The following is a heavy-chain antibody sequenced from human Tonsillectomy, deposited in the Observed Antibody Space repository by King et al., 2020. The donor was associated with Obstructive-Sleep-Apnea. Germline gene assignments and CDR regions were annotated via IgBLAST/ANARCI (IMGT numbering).Heavy chain of an antibody. CDR3: ARDGSGSSLGDY. D-gene: IGHD3-10*01. J-gene: IGHJ4*02. CDR1: GGSISSSSYY. Sequence: QLQESGPGLVKPSETLSLTCTVSGGSISSSSYYWGWIRQPPGKGLEWIGRIYYSGRTYYNPSLKSRVTISVDTSKNQFSLKLRSVTAADTAVYYCARDGSGSSLGDYWGQGTLVTVSS. CDR2: IYYSGRT. V-gene: IGHV4-39*07.